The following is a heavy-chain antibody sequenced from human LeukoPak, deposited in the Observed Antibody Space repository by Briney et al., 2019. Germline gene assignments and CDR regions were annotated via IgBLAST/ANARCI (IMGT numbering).Heavy chain of an antibody. CDR2: IYYSGST. D-gene: IGHD3-10*01. CDR1: GDSISSDY. V-gene: IGHV4-59*01. J-gene: IGHJ6*03. Sequence: SETLSLTCAVSGDSISSDYWSWIRQPPGKGLEWIGYIYYSGSTNYNPSLQSRVTISVDTSKNQFSLKLSSVTAADPAVYYCARGVGSDHHYYYYMDVWGKGTTVTVSS. CDR3: ARGVGSDHHYYYYMDV.